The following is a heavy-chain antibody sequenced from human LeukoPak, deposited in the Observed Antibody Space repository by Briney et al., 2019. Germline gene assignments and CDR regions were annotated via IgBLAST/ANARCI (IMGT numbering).Heavy chain of an antibody. CDR2: ISAYNGNT. J-gene: IGHJ5*02. D-gene: IGHD2-8*01. V-gene: IGHV1-18*01. CDR1: GYTFTSYG. CDR3: ARVDQDIVLMVYATSTINWFDP. Sequence: ASVKVSCKASGYTFTSYGISWVRQAPGQGLEWMGWISAYNGNTNYAQKLQGRVTMTTDTSTSTAYMELRSLRSDDTAVYYCARVDQDIVLMVYATSTINWFDPWGQGTLVTASS.